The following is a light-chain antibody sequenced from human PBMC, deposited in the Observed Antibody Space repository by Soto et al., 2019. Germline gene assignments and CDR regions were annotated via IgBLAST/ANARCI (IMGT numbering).Light chain of an antibody. V-gene: IGKV4-1*01. CDR2: WAS. CDR3: QQYFDVPFT. J-gene: IGKJ4*01. CDR1: RSVLYKSNNKNH. Sequence: LAVSLGERATMNCKCSRSVLYKSNNKNHLAWYQQKPGQPPQLIIYWASTRESGVPERFSGSGSGTDFTLTISSLEAEDVAFYWCQQYFDVPFTFGGGTKVDIK.